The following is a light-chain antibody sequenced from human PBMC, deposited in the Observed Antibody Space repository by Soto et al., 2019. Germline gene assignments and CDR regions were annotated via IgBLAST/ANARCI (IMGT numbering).Light chain of an antibody. V-gene: IGKV1-8*01. CDR1: QGISSY. CDR3: QQYYSYPYT. J-gene: IGKJ2*01. Sequence: AIRMTQSPSSFSASTGDRVTITCRASQGISSYLAWYQQKPGKAPKLLIYAASTLQSGVPSRFSGSGSGTDFILTIIFLHSEDLATYFCQQYYSYPYTFGQVPYLELE. CDR2: AAS.